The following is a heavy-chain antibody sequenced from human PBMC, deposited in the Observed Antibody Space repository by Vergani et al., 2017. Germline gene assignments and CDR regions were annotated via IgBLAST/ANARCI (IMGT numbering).Heavy chain of an antibody. V-gene: IGHV4-38-2*01. CDR2: IYHSGST. Sequence: QVQLQESGPGLVKPSETLSLTCAVSGYSISSGYYWGWIRQPPGKGLEWIGSIYHSGSTYYNPSLKSRVTISVDTSKNQFSLKLSSVTAADTAVYYCARVRVWDYYDSGGSSYFDYWGQGTLVTVSS. CDR1: GYSISSGYY. D-gene: IGHD3-22*01. CDR3: ARVRVWDYYDSGGSSYFDY. J-gene: IGHJ4*02.